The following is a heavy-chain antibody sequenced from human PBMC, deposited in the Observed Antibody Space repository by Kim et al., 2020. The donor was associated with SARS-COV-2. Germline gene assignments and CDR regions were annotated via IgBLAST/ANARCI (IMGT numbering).Heavy chain of an antibody. CDR3: ARDDYYYDSSGYQY. J-gene: IGHJ4*02. Sequence: ADSVKGRFTISRDNAKNSLYLQMNSLRAEDTAVYYCARDDYYYDSSGYQYWGQGTLVTVSS. V-gene: IGHV3-11*05. D-gene: IGHD3-22*01.